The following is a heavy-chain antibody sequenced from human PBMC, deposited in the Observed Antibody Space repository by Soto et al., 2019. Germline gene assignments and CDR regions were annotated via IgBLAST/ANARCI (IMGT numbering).Heavy chain of an antibody. Sequence: EVQLLESGGGLVQPGGSLRLSCVVSGFTFGSYAMSWVRQAPEKGPEWVAILGGNGFTTYYADSVEGRFTISGDKSKSTLFLQMNSLRADDTGVYYCAKALRPSLNFFYYMDVWGRWTLVTVSS. CDR1: GFTFGSYA. J-gene: IGHJ6*03. CDR3: AKALRPSLNFFYYMDV. V-gene: IGHV3-23*01. CDR2: LGGNGFTT. D-gene: IGHD2-2*01.